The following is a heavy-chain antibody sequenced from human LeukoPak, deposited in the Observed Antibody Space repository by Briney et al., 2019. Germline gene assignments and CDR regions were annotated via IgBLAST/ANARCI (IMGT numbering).Heavy chain of an antibody. CDR3: ARPRFAYYDILTGYYKYNNDAFDI. CDR1: GFTFSSYG. D-gene: IGHD3-9*01. J-gene: IGHJ3*02. V-gene: IGHV3-23*01. CDR2: ISGSGGST. Sequence: GGSLRLSCAASGFTFSSYGMRWVRQAPGKGLEWVSAISGSGGSTYYADSVRGRFTISRDNAKHSLYMQMNSLRAEDTAVYYCARPRFAYYDILTGYYKYNNDAFDIWGQGTMVTVSS.